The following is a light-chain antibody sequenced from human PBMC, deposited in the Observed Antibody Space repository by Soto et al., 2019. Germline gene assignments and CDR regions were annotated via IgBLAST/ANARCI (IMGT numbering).Light chain of an antibody. J-gene: IGKJ2*01. CDR3: QQYSNWPPLYT. CDR2: DAS. V-gene: IGKV3-15*01. CDR1: QSVSSY. Sequence: EIVMTQSPATLSVPPGETATLSCRASQSVSSYLAWYQQKPGQAPRLLIYDASTRATGIPAKFSGSGSGTDFTLTISSLQAEDFAIYYCQQYSNWPPLYTFGQGTKVEIK.